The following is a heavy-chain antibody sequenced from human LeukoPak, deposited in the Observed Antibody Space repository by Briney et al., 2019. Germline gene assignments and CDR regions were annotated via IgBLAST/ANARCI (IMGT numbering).Heavy chain of an antibody. Sequence: KPSETLSLTCTVSGDSITDYYWSWIRQPPGKGLEWIGEINHSGSTNYNPSLKSRVTISVDTSKNQFSLKLSSVTAADTAVYYCAQGGSANWFDPWGQGTLVTVSS. J-gene: IGHJ5*02. D-gene: IGHD2-2*01. V-gene: IGHV4-34*01. CDR2: INHSGST. CDR3: AQGGSANWFDP. CDR1: GDSITDYY.